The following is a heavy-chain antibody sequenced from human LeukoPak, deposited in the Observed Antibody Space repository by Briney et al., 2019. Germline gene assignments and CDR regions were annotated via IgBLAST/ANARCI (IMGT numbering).Heavy chain of an antibody. D-gene: IGHD4-17*01. V-gene: IGHV1-2*02. CDR2: INPNSGGT. J-gene: IGHJ5*02. Sequence: ASVKVSCKASGYTFTGYYMHWVRQAPGQGLEWMGWINPNSGGTNYAQKFQGRVTMTRDTSISTAYMELSRLRSDDTAVYYCARDRGDYGDYAPVCWFDPWGQGTLVTVSS. CDR1: GYTFTGYY. CDR3: ARDRGDYGDYAPVCWFDP.